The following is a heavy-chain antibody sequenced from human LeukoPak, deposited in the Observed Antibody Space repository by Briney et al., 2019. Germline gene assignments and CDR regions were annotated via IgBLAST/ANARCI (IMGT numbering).Heavy chain of an antibody. D-gene: IGHD4-17*01. CDR3: ARDRGDYLKWFDP. J-gene: IGHJ5*02. CDR1: DGSISSSY. V-gene: IGHV4-59*01. Sequence: KASETLSLTCTVSDGSISSSYWSWIRQPPGEGLEWIGSIYYSGSTNYNPSLKSRVTISVDTSKNQFSLKLSSVTAADTAVYYCARDRGDYLKWFDPWGQGTLVTVSS. CDR2: IYYSGST.